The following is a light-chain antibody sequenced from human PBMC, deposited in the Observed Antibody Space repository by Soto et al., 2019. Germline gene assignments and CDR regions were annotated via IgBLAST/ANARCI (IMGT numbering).Light chain of an antibody. V-gene: IGKV3-20*01. CDR1: QSVSNNY. CDR2: GAS. J-gene: IGKJ1*01. Sequence: EIVLTQSPGTLSLSPGERATLSCRASQSVSNNYLAWYQQKPGQAPRLLIYGASNRATGILDRFSGSGSGTDFTLTISRLEPEDFAVYYCQQYGSSGTFGQGTKV. CDR3: QQYGSSGT.